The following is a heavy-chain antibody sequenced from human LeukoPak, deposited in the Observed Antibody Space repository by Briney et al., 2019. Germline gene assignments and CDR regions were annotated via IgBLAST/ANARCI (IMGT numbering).Heavy chain of an antibody. Sequence: PSETLSLTCTVSGVSFSGYFWTWIRQPPGKGLEWIGYVSYSGSTSYSPSLKSRVTISVDTSKNQFSLKLSSVTAADTAVYYCARQATIGFDYWGQGTLVTVSP. D-gene: IGHD4/OR15-4a*01. CDR3: ARQATIGFDY. J-gene: IGHJ4*02. CDR2: VSYSGST. V-gene: IGHV4-59*08. CDR1: GVSFSGYF.